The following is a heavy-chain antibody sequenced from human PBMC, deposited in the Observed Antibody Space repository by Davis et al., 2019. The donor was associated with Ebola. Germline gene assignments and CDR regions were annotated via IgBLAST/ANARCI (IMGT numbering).Heavy chain of an antibody. Sequence: SETLSLTCAVYGGSFSGYYWSWIRQPPGKGLEWIGEINHSGSTNYNPSLKSRVTISVDTSKNQFSLKLSSVTAADTAVYYCARSTRYYDFWSGELGGMDVWGQGTTVTVSS. CDR1: GGSFSGYY. D-gene: IGHD3-3*01. CDR3: ARSTRYYDFWSGELGGMDV. V-gene: IGHV4-34*01. J-gene: IGHJ6*02. CDR2: INHSGST.